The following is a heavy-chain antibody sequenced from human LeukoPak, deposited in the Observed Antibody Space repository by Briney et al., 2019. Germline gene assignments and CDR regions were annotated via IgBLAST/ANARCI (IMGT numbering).Heavy chain of an antibody. V-gene: IGHV4-59*08. CDR2: IYYSGST. D-gene: IGHD1-26*01. CDR1: GGSISSYY. J-gene: IGHJ4*02. CDR3: ARGGSYFGY. Sequence: SETLSLTCTVSGGSISSYYWSWIRQPPGKGLEWIGYIYYSGSTNYNPSLKSRVTISVDTSKNQFSLKLSSVTAADTAVYYCARGGSYFGYWGQGTLVTVSS.